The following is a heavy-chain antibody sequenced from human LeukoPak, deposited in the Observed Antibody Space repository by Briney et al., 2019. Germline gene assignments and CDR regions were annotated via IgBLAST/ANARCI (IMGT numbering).Heavy chain of an antibody. CDR3: ARVSTMIAAHGAFDV. V-gene: IGHV3-53*01. J-gene: IGHJ3*01. D-gene: IGHD3-22*01. CDR2: IYSGGST. Sequence: PGGSLRLSCAASGFTVSSNYMNWVRQAPGRGLEWVSVIYSGGSTYYADSVKGRFTISRDNSKNTLYLQMNSLRAEDTAVYYCARVSTMIAAHGAFDVWGRGTMVTVSS. CDR1: GFTVSSNY.